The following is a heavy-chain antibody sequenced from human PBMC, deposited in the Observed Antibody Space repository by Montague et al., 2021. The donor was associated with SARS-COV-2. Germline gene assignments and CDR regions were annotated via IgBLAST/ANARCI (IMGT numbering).Heavy chain of an antibody. D-gene: IGHD3-22*01. J-gene: IGHJ3*02. CDR3: ASPTYYYESSGTDAFDI. V-gene: IGHV4-39*01. CDR1: GGSISSSSYY. CDR2: IYYSGST. Sequence: SETLSLTCTVSGGSISSSSYYWGWIRQPPGKGLEWIGSIYYSGSTYYNPSLKSRVTISVDTSKNQFSLQLSSVTAADTAVYYCASPTYYYESSGTDAFDIWGQGTMVTVSS.